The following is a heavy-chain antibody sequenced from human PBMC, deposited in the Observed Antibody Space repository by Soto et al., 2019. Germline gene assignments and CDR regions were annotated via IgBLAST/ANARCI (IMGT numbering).Heavy chain of an antibody. Sequence: PSETLSLTCTVSSGSISSGGYYWSWIRQHPGKGLEWIGYIYYSGSTYYNPSLKSRVTISVDTSKNQLSLKLSSVTAADTAVNYCAFLWFGESPYYYYGMDVWGQGTTVTVSS. CDR1: SGSISSGGYY. CDR3: AFLWFGESPYYYYGMDV. V-gene: IGHV4-31*03. CDR2: IYYSGST. J-gene: IGHJ6*02. D-gene: IGHD3-10*01.